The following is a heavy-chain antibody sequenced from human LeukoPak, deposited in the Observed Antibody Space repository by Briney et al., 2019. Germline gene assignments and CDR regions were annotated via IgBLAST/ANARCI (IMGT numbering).Heavy chain of an antibody. CDR2: TSGSDDST. J-gene: IGHJ4*02. Sequence: PGGSLRLSCAASDFTFGSYAMSWVRQAPGKGLEWVSVTSGSDDSTHYADSVKGRFIISRDNSKNTLYLQMNSLRVEDTAVYYCTKDIITGFSSGWYFAYWGQGTLVTVSS. CDR1: DFTFGSYA. CDR3: TKDIITGFSSGWYFAY. V-gene: IGHV3-23*01. D-gene: IGHD6-13*01.